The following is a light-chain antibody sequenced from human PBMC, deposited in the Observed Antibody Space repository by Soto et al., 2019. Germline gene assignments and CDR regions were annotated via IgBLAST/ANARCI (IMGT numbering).Light chain of an antibody. CDR2: EVS. J-gene: IGLJ2*01. Sequence: QSALTQPASVSGSPGQSITISCTGTSSDVGGYNYVYWYQQHPGKAPKLIIYEVSNRPSGVSNRFSGSKSGNTASLTISGLQAEDEADYYCSSYTSSITLVFGGGTKLTVL. CDR3: SSYTSSITLV. V-gene: IGLV2-14*03. CDR1: SSDVGGYNY.